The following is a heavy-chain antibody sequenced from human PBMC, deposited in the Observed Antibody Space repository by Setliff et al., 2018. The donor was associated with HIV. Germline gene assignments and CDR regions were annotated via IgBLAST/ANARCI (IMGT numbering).Heavy chain of an antibody. J-gene: IGHJ6*03. Sequence: SETLSLTCTVSGGSISSSSYYWGWVRQPPGKGLEWIGNIYYTGNTYYNPSLKSRVTISVDTSKNQFSLKLSSVTAADTAVYYCARHYYGSGSYYNPPPYYYYYMDVWGKGTTVTVSS. D-gene: IGHD3-10*01. CDR1: GGSISSSSYY. V-gene: IGHV4-39*01. CDR3: ARHYYGSGSYYNPPPYYYYYMDV. CDR2: IYYTGNT.